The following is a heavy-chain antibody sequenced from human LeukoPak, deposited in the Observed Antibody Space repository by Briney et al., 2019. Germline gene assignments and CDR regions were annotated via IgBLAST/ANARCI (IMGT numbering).Heavy chain of an antibody. CDR1: GFTFTNYA. CDR2: ISASGVMT. D-gene: IGHD1-26*01. V-gene: IGHV3-23*01. Sequence: GGSLRLSCAASGFTFTNYAMTWVRQAPGKGLEWVSSISASGVMTYYAYTVKGRFTVSRDNSKNSLYLQMSSLTAADTAVYYCAKDRSIGTYYTFDHWGQGTLVTVSS. CDR3: AKDRSIGTYYTFDH. J-gene: IGHJ4*02.